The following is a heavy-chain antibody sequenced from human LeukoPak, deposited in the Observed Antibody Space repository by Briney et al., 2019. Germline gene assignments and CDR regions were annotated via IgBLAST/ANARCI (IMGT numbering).Heavy chain of an antibody. V-gene: IGHV4-59*01. Sequence: PSETLSLTCTVSGGSTSSYYWSWIRQPPGKGLEWIGYIYYSGSTNYNPSLKSRVTISVDTSKNQFSLKLSSVTAADTAVYYCARDRHYDFWSGYPNDAFDIWGQGTMVTVSS. D-gene: IGHD3-3*01. CDR3: ARDRHYDFWSGYPNDAFDI. CDR1: GGSTSSYY. CDR2: IYYSGST. J-gene: IGHJ3*02.